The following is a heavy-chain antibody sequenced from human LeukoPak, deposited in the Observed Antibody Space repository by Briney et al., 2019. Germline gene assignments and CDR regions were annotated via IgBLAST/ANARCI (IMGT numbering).Heavy chain of an antibody. V-gene: IGHV1-69*05. CDR3: ARGTAAGTYYYYYMDV. D-gene: IGHD6-13*01. CDR2: IIPIFGTA. J-gene: IGHJ6*03. CDR1: GGTFSSYA. Sequence: SVKVSCKASGGTFSSYAISWVRQAPGQGLEWMGGIIPIFGTANYAQKFQGRVTITTDESTSTAYMELSSLRSEDSAVYYCARGTAAGTYYYYYMDVWGKGTTVTVSS.